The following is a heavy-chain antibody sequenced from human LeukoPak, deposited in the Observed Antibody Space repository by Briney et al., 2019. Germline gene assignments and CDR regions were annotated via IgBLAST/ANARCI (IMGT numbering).Heavy chain of an antibody. CDR3: ARDGMVGAAAGRIYYYYGKDV. Sequence: ASVKVSCKASGYTFTSYGFSWVRQAPGQGLEWMAWISADKVNTNYAQKLQGRVTMSADTSTRTAYMELRSLTSCDPAVDYCARDGMVGAAAGRIYYYYGKDVWGQGTTVTVSS. V-gene: IGHV1-18*01. D-gene: IGHD6-13*01. CDR2: ISADKVNT. J-gene: IGHJ6*02. CDR1: GYTFTSYG.